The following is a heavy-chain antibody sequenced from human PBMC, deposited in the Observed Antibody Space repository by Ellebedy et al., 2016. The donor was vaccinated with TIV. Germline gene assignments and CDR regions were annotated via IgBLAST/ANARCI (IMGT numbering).Heavy chain of an antibody. CDR3: ARLDDSSGYPPPSFDY. CDR1: GYSFTSYW. CDR2: IYPGDSDT. Sequence: GESLKISXKGSGYSFTSYWIGWVRQMPGKGLEWMGIIYPGDSDTRYSPSFQGQVTISADKSISTAYLQWSSLKASDTAMYYCARLDDSSGYPPPSFDYWGQGTLVTVSS. D-gene: IGHD3-22*01. V-gene: IGHV5-51*01. J-gene: IGHJ4*02.